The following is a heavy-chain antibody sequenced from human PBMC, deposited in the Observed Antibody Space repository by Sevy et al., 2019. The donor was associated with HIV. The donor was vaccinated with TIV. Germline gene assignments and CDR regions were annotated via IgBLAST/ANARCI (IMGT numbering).Heavy chain of an antibody. J-gene: IGHJ6*02. D-gene: IGHD2-2*01. V-gene: IGHV3-21*01. Sequence: GGSLRLSCAASGFTFSSYSMNWVRQAPGKGLEWVSSISSSSSYIYYADSVKGRFTISRDNAKNSLYLRMNSLRAEDTAVYYCAKSVVPAATIYYYYGMDVWGQGTTVTVSS. CDR3: AKSVVPAATIYYYYGMDV. CDR2: ISSSSSYI. CDR1: GFTFSSYS.